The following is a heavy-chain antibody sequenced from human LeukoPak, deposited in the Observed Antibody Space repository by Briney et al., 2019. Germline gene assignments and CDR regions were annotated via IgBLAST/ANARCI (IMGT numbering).Heavy chain of an antibody. CDR3: AGDRSSDWYRPLDY. CDR2: ILATVDTA. CDR1: GFTFTMCA. Sequence: PGGSLRLSCVASGFTFTMCAVSWIRQVPGKGLEWVAIILATVDTAYYADSVQGRFTISRDNSRNTVYMQMDSPRAEDTAIYYCAGDRSSDWYRPLDYWGQGSQVTVSP. D-gene: IGHD6-19*01. V-gene: IGHV3-23*01. J-gene: IGHJ4*02.